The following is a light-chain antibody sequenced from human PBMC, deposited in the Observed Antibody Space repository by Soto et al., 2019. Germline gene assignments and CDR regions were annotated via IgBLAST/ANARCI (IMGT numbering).Light chain of an antibody. V-gene: IGKV1D-12*01. CDR1: QGVSAS. J-gene: IGKJ2*01. CDR3: QQTDTYPDT. Sequence: DIPMTQSPSSVSASVGDRVTITCRASQGVSASLAWYQQKAGRAPKLLIYAAATLQTGVPSRFSGSYSGTDFTLTVTSLQPEDAATYYCQQTDTYPDTCGQGTNLEIK. CDR2: AAA.